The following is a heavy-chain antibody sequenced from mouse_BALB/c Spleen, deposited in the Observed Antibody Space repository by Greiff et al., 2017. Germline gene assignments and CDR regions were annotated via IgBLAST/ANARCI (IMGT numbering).Heavy chain of an antibody. CDR1: GYSFTSYY. CDR3: ARWGNYYFDY. J-gene: IGHJ2*01. CDR2: IDPFNGGT. D-gene: IGHD2-1*01. Sequence: EVKLQESGPELMKPGASVKISCKASGYSFTSYYMHWVKQSHGKSLEWIGYIDPFNGGTSYNQKFKGKATLTVDKSSSTAYMHLSSLTSEDSAVYYCARWGNYYFDYWGQGTTLTVSS. V-gene: IGHV1S135*01.